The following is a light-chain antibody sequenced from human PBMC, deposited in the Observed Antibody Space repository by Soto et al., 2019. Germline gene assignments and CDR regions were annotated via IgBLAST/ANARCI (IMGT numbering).Light chain of an antibody. V-gene: IGLV2-14*01. J-gene: IGLJ1*01. CDR3: SSYTSGSALDYV. Sequence: QSALTQPASVSGSPGQSIAISCTGSSSDIGDYNSVSWYQQHPDKGPKLLIYEVTNRPSGVSNRFSGSKSGNTTSLTISGLQAEDEADYYCSSYTSGSALDYVFGTGTKVTVL. CDR2: EVT. CDR1: SSDIGDYNS.